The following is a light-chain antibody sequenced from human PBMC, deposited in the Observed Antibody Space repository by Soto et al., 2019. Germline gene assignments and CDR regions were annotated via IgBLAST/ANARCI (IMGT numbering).Light chain of an antibody. CDR1: QNIGNY. CDR3: QQRDSIPFT. V-gene: IGKV1-39*01. J-gene: IGKJ2*01. Sequence: DIQMTQSPSSLSASVGDRVAITCRASQNIGNYLSWYAQKPGKAPKLLIYGASSLQSGVPSRFSGSGSGTHFTLTISSLQPEDFATYYCQQRDSIPFTFGQGTKREMK. CDR2: GAS.